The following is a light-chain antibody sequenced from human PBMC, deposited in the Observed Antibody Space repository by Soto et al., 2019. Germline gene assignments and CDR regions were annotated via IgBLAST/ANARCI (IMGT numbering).Light chain of an antibody. V-gene: IGKV1-39*01. CDR2: GAS. CDR1: LSINTY. Sequence: DIQMTQSPLSLSASVGDRVAITCRSSLSINTYLNWIQQKPGQAPKVLIYGASSLQNGVPSRFSGSGYGTTFTLTISSLQPEDAATYYCQQTFTTPPTFGRGTHLEIK. J-gene: IGKJ2*01. CDR3: QQTFTTPPT.